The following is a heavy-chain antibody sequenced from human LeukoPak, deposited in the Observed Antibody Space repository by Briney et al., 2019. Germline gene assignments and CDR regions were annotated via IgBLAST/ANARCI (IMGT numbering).Heavy chain of an antibody. J-gene: IGHJ4*02. D-gene: IGHD5-24*01. V-gene: IGHV3-7*03. CDR1: GLTFSNFW. Sequence: PGGSLRLSCGVSGLTFSNFWMTWVRQPPGKGVEWVANIRYDGSAKYYVDSVKGRFTISRDNGKNSLYLQMNSLKAEDTAIYYCATYRWLGEWGQGTLVTVSS. CDR2: IRYDGSAK. CDR3: ATYRWLGE.